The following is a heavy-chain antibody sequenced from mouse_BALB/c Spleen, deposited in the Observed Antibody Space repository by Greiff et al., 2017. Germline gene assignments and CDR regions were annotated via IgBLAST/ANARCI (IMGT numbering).Heavy chain of an antibody. CDR1: GYTFTSYW. CDR3: TRSGDYGSSSYYFDY. J-gene: IGHJ2*01. D-gene: IGHD1-1*01. Sequence: QVQLQQPGAELVRPGASVKLSCKASGYTFTSYWINWVKQRPGQGLEWIGNIYPSDSYTNYNQKFKDKATLTVDKSSSTAYMQLSSPTSEDSAVYYCTRSGDYGSSSYYFDYWGQGTTLTVSS. CDR2: IYPSDSYT. V-gene: IGHV1-69*02.